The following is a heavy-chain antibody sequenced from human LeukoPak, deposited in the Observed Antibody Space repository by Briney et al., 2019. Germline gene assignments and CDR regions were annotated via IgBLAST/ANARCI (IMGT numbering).Heavy chain of an antibody. Sequence: ASVKVSCKASGYTFTSYDINWVRQATGQGLEWMGWMNPNSGNTGYAQKFQGRVTMTRNTSISTAYMELSSLRSEDTAVYYCVRTMVRGVIIALRWFDPWGQGTLVTVSS. V-gene: IGHV1-8*01. CDR2: MNPNSGNT. J-gene: IGHJ5*02. CDR3: VRTMVRGVIIALRWFDP. D-gene: IGHD3-10*01. CDR1: GYTFTSYD.